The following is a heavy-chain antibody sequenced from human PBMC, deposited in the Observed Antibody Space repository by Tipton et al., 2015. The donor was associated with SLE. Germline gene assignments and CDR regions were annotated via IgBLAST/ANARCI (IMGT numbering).Heavy chain of an antibody. J-gene: IGHJ6*02. CDR1: GGSFSGNY. CDR2: IYYSGST. D-gene: IGHD6-6*01. Sequence: TLSLTCGVFGGSFSGNYWIWIRQPPGKGLEWIGSIYYSGSTYYNPSLKSRVTISVDTSKNQFSLKLTSVTAADTAVYYCASPSIAARPNYYYGMDVWGQGTTVTVSS. V-gene: IGHV4-34*01. CDR3: ASPSIAARPNYYYGMDV.